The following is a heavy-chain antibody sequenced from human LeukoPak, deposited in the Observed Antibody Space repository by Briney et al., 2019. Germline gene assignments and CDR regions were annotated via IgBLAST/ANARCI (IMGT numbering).Heavy chain of an antibody. Sequence: KPSETLSLTCAISGGSINNYYWSWIRQPPGKGLEWIGYIYYSGTTNYSPSLNSRVNISLDTAKNQFSLRLSSVTAADTAVYYCARQIAKNVDTARFDSWGQGTLVTVSS. V-gene: IGHV4-59*08. CDR2: IYYSGTT. D-gene: IGHD5-18*01. CDR3: ARQIAKNVDTARFDS. J-gene: IGHJ4*02. CDR1: GGSINNYY.